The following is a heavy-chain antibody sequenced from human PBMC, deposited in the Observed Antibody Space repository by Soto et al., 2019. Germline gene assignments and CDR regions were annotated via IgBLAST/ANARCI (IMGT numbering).Heavy chain of an antibody. Sequence: QLQLQESGPGLVKPSETLSLTCTVSGGSISSSSYYWGWIRQPPGKGLEWIGSIFYSGSTYYNPSLKSRVTISVDTSKNQFSLKLSSVTAADTAVYYCARLYSNSYFDYWGQGTLVTVSS. J-gene: IGHJ4*02. CDR2: IFYSGST. CDR3: ARLYSNSYFDY. V-gene: IGHV4-39*01. D-gene: IGHD4-4*01. CDR1: GGSISSSSYY.